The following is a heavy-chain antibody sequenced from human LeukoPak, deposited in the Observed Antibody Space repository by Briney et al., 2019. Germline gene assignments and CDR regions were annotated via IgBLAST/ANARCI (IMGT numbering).Heavy chain of an antibody. Sequence: SETLSLTCTVSGGSISSYYWSWIRQPPGEGLEWIGYIYYSGSTNYNPSLKSRVTISVDTSKNQFSLKLSSVTAADTAVYYCAREYGDYGIDYWGQGTLVTVSS. CDR1: GGSISSYY. CDR2: IYYSGST. CDR3: AREYGDYGIDY. V-gene: IGHV4-59*01. D-gene: IGHD4-17*01. J-gene: IGHJ4*02.